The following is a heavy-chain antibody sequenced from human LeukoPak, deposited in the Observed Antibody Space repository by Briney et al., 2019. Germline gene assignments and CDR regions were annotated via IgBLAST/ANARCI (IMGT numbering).Heavy chain of an antibody. CDR2: MYYSGST. D-gene: IGHD3-16*02. V-gene: IGHV4-39*07. CDR3: ARGSYVWGSYRLSWFDP. CDR1: GGSISSDTYY. J-gene: IGHJ5*02. Sequence: SETLSLTCTVSGGSISSDTYYWGWIRQPPGKGLEWIGNMYYSGSTYYNPSLKSRVTISVDTSKNQFSLKLSSVTAADTAVYYCARGSYVWGSYRLSWFDPWGQGTLVTVSS.